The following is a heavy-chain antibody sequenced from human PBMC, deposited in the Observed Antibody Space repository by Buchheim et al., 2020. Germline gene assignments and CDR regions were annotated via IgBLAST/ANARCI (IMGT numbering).Heavy chain of an antibody. Sequence: EVQLVESGGGLVKPGGSLRLSCAASGFTFNNSGMNWVRQAPGKGLEWVSFISSSGSYIYYAASVKGRFTISRDNAQNSLYLQMNSLRPEDTAVYYCASPVAGYYYYGMDVWGQGTT. J-gene: IGHJ6*02. CDR2: ISSSGSYI. CDR3: ASPVAGYYYYGMDV. CDR1: GFTFNNSG. V-gene: IGHV3-21*02. D-gene: IGHD6-19*01.